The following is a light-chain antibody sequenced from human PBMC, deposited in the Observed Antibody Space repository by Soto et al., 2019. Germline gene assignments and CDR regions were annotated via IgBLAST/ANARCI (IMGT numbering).Light chain of an antibody. CDR2: GAS. J-gene: IGKJ4*01. Sequence: EIVLTQSPATLSLSPGERATLSCRASQSVSSSYLAWYQQKPGQAPRLLIYGASSRATGIPDRFSGSGSGTDFTLTIRRLEPEDFAVYYCQQYGSSPPLNCGGGNTGDIK. CDR1: QSVSSSY. CDR3: QQYGSSPPLN. V-gene: IGKV3-20*01.